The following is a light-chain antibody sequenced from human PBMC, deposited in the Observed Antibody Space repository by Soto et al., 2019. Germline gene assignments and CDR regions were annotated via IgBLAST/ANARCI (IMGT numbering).Light chain of an antibody. Sequence: IPLTQSASTLSGSLGDRVTITCRASQTISSWLAWYQQKPGKAPKLLIYKASTLKSGVPSRFSGSGYGTEFTLTISSLQTDDFATYYCQHYNSYSEAFGQGTKVDI. CDR2: KAS. CDR3: QHYNSYSEA. V-gene: IGKV1-5*03. J-gene: IGKJ1*01. CDR1: QTISSW.